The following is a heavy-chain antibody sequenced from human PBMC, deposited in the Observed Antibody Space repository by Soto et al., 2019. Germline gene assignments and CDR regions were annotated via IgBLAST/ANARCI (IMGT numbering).Heavy chain of an antibody. D-gene: IGHD2-21*01. CDR1: GGSISSGGYS. CDR3: ARIPSP. V-gene: IGHV4-30-2*01. J-gene: IGHJ5*02. Sequence: QLQLQESGSGLVKPSQTLSLTCAVSGGSISSGGYSWSWIRQPPGKGLEWIGSIYHSGRTYYNPALKSRVTISVDRSKNQFSLEPSSVAAADTAVYYCARIPSPWGQGTLVTVSS. CDR2: IYHSGRT.